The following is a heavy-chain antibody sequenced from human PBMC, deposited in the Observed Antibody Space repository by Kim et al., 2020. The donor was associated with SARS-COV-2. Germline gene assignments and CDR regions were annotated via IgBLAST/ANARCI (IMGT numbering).Heavy chain of an antibody. V-gene: IGHV4-34*01. CDR2: INHSGST. CDR1: GGSFSGYY. J-gene: IGHJ4*02. Sequence: SETLSLTCAVYGGSFSGYYWSWIRQPPGKGLEWIGEINHSGSTNYNPSLKSRVTISVDTSKNQFSLKLSSVTAADTAVYYCARGRIIVVVPAALDYWGQG. D-gene: IGHD2-2*01. CDR3: ARGRIIVVVPAALDY.